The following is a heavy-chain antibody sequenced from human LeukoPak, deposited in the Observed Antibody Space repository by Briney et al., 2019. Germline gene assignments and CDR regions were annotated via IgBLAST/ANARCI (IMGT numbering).Heavy chain of an antibody. D-gene: IGHD2-2*02. Sequence: ADTLSHTHTVSGVSVCILWYFWPWIRQPPGKGLEWIGYIYYSGSTNYNPSLKSRVTMSVDTTKSQFSLRLSSVTAADTAVYYCARDRYTINWFDPWGQGTLVTVSS. CDR2: IYYSGST. J-gene: IGHJ5*02. CDR1: GVSVCILWYF. CDR3: ARDRYTINWFDP. V-gene: IGHV4-61*01.